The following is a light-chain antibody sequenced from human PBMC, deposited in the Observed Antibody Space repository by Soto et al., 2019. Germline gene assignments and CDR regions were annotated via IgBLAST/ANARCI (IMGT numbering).Light chain of an antibody. CDR1: QTISNY. CDR2: AAS. V-gene: IGKV1-39*01. J-gene: IGKJ5*01. CDR3: PQSYNTPIT. Sequence: EIQMTQSPSSLSASLGDRVTITCRASQTISNYLNWYQQKSGRAPELLVYAASNLQSGVPSRFTGSGSGTHFTLTISGLEPADFATYFCPQSYNTPITFGQGTRLEI.